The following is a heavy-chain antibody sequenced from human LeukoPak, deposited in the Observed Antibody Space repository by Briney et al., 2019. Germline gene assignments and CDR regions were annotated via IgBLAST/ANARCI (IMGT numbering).Heavy chain of an antibody. V-gene: IGHV3-7*01. CDR1: GVTFSRYW. J-gene: IGHJ4*02. D-gene: IGHD2-8*01. CDR2: IDQDGREK. CDR3: ARENGFDY. Sequence: GGSLRLSCAASGVTFSRYWMSWVRQAPGKGLEWAANIDQDGREKYYVDSVKGRFTISRDNAKNSLYLQMDSLRAEDTAVYYCARENGFDYWGQGTLVTVSS.